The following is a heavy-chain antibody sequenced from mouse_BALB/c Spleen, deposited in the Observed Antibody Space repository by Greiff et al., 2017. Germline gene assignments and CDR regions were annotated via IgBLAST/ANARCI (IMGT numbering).Heavy chain of an antibody. CDR3: AREGATYYGNYSYAMDY. V-gene: IGHV2-6-7*01. J-gene: IGHJ4*01. CDR1: GFSLTGYG. Sequence: QVQLQQSGPGLVAPSQSLSITCTVSGFSLTGYGVNWVRQPPGKGLEWLGMIWGDGSTDYNSALKSRLSISKDNSKSQVFLKMNSLQTDDTARYYCAREGATYYGNYSYAMDYWGQGTSVTVSS. CDR2: IWGDGST. D-gene: IGHD2-10*01.